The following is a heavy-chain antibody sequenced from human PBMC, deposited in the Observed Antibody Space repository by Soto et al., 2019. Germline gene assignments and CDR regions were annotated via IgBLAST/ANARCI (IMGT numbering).Heavy chain of an antibody. CDR3: ARDPTVATGGLGNWFDP. CDR2: ISSSSSTI. CDR1: GFTFSSYS. J-gene: IGHJ5*02. Sequence: GGSLRLSCAASGFTFSSYSMNWVRQAPGKGLEWVSYISSSSSTIYYADSVKGRFTISRDNAKNSLYLQMNSLRAEDTAVYYCARDPTVATGGLGNWFDPWGQGTLVTVSS. V-gene: IGHV3-48*01. D-gene: IGHD2-21*02.